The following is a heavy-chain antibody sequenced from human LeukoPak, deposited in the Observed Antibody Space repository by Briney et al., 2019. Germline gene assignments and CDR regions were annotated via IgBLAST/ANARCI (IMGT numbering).Heavy chain of an antibody. CDR2: IIPIFGTA. Sequence: ASVKVSCKASGGPFSSSAISWLRQAPGQGLEWMGGIIPIFGTANYAQKFQGRVTITTDGSTSIAYMELSSLRSEDTAAYYCARGGIAAAGTAWFDPWGQGTLVTVSS. J-gene: IGHJ5*02. D-gene: IGHD6-13*01. CDR3: ARGGIAAAGTAWFDP. CDR1: GGPFSSSA. V-gene: IGHV1-69*05.